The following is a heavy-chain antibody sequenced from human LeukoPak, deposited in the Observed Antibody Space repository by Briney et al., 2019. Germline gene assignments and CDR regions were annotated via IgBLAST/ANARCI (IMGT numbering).Heavy chain of an antibody. CDR3: ATDLADFWSALSY. Sequence: AASVKVSCKVSGYSLTELSMHWVRQPPGKGLEGMGGFDPEDGETIYAQKFQGRVTMTEDTSTDTAYMELSSLRSEDTAVYYCATDLADFWSALSYWGQGTLVTVSS. CDR2: FDPEDGET. D-gene: IGHD3-3*01. CDR1: GYSLTELS. V-gene: IGHV1-24*01. J-gene: IGHJ4*02.